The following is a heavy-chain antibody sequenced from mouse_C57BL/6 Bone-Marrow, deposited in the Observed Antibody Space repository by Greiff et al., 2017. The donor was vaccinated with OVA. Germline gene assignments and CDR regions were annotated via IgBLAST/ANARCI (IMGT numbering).Heavy chain of an antibody. J-gene: IGHJ3*01. CDR1: GFTFSDYY. CDR2: INYDGSST. CDR3: AREGGTGFAY. Sequence: EVQLVESEGGLVQPGSSMKLSCTASGFTFSDYYMAWVRQVPEKGLEWVANINYDGSSTYYLDSLKSRFIISRDNAKNILYLQMSSLKSEDTATYYCAREGGTGFAYWGQGTLVTVSA. D-gene: IGHD3-3*01. V-gene: IGHV5-16*01.